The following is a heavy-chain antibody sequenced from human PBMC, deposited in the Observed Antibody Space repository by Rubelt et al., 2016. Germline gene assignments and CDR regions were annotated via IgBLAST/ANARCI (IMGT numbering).Heavy chain of an antibody. CDR2: ISGSGGST. CDR3: ATAGYSSSWYGGYFDY. J-gene: IGHJ4*02. Sequence: GKGLEWVSVISGSGGSTYYADSVKGRFTISRENSKNTLYLQMNTLRAEGTAVYYCATAGYSSSWYGGYFDYWGQGTLVTVSS. D-gene: IGHD6-13*01. V-gene: IGHV3-23*01.